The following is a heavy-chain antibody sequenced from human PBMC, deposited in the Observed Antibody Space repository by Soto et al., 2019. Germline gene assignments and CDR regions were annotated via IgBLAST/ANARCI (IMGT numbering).Heavy chain of an antibody. CDR3: AKGSGRIFGVVPYGMDV. V-gene: IGHV3-30*18. Sequence: GGSLRLSCAASGFTFSSYGMHWVRQAPGKGLEWVAVISYDGSNKYYADSVKGRFTISRDNSKNTLYLQMNSLRAEDTAVYYCAKGSGRIFGVVPYGMDVWGQGTTVTVSS. J-gene: IGHJ6*02. D-gene: IGHD3-3*01. CDR1: GFTFSSYG. CDR2: ISYDGSNK.